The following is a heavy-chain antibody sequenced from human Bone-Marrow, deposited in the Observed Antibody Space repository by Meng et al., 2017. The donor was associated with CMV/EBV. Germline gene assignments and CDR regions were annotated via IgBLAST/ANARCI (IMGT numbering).Heavy chain of an antibody. Sequence: GGSLRLSCAASGFTFSSYSMNWVRQAPGKGLEWVSSISSSSSYIYYADSVKGRFTISRDNAKNSLYLQMNSPRAEDTAVYYCARDGTQGYCSSTSCSRGVYYYGMDVWGQGTTVTVSS. CDR1: GFTFSSYS. CDR2: ISSSSSYI. CDR3: ARDGTQGYCSSTSCSRGVYYYGMDV. D-gene: IGHD2-2*01. V-gene: IGHV3-21*01. J-gene: IGHJ6*02.